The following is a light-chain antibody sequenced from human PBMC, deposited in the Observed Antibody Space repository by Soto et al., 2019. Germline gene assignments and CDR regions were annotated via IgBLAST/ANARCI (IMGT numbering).Light chain of an antibody. CDR1: QDISTW. V-gene: IGKV1-12*01. CDR3: QQGNSFPRT. Sequence: DIQMTQSPSSVSASVGDRVTITCRASQDISTWLAWFQQKPGEAPRLLIYTASSLHSGVPSRFSGSGAGTDFTLTISSLQPEDFATYYCQQGNSFPRTFGGGTKVEIK. CDR2: TAS. J-gene: IGKJ4*01.